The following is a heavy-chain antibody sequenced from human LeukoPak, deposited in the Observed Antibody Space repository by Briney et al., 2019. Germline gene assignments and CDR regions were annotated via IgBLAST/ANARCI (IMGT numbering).Heavy chain of an antibody. J-gene: IGHJ4*02. Sequence: PSETLSLTCTASGGSISSGSYYWRWIRQPAGKGLEWTGRIYTSGSTNYNPPLKSRVTISIDTSKNQFSLKLSSLTAADTAIYYCARGIESYGDYGYWGQGILVTVSS. CDR3: ARGIESYGDYGY. V-gene: IGHV4-61*02. CDR2: IYTSGST. D-gene: IGHD4-17*01. CDR1: GGSISSGSYY.